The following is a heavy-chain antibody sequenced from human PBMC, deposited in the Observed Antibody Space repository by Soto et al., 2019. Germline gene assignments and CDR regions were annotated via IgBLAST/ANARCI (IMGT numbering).Heavy chain of an antibody. Sequence: SETLSLTCTVSGGSISSGGYYWSWIRQHPGKGLEWIGYIYYSGSTYYNPSLKSRVTISVDTSKNQFSLKLSSVTAADTAVYYCARVGAAAGLLDYWGQGTLVTVSS. CDR2: IYYSGST. D-gene: IGHD6-13*01. V-gene: IGHV4-31*03. CDR3: ARVGAAAGLLDY. CDR1: GGSISSGGYY. J-gene: IGHJ4*02.